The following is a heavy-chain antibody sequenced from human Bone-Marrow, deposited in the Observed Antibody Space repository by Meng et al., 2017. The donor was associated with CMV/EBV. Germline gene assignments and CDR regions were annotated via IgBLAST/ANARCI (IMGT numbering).Heavy chain of an antibody. J-gene: IGHJ3*02. V-gene: IGHV1-69*04. CDR3: ARGETGYCSSTSCYGAFDI. CDR1: GYTFTGYY. Sequence: SVKVSCKASGYTFTGYYMHWVRQAPGQGLEWMGRIIPILGIANYAQKFQGRVTITADKSTSTAYMELSSLRSEDTAVYYCARGETGYCSSTSCYGAFDIWGQGTMVTVSS. D-gene: IGHD2-2*01. CDR2: IIPILGIA.